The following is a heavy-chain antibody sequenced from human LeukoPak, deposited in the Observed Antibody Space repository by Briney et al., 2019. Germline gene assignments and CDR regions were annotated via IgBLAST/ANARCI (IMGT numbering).Heavy chain of an antibody. CDR1: GGSISSYY. CDR3: ARGGRSSSWSEGLFDD. CDR2: IYYSGST. J-gene: IGHJ4*02. D-gene: IGHD6-13*01. V-gene: IGHV4-59*01. Sequence: PSETLSLTCTVSGGSISSYYWSWIRQPPGKGLEWIGYIYYSGSTNYNPSLKSRVTISVDTSKNQFSLKLSSVTAADTAVYCCARGGRSSSWSEGLFDDWGQGTLVTVSS.